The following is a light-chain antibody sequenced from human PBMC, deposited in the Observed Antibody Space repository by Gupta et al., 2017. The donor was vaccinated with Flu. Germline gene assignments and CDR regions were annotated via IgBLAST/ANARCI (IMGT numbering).Light chain of an antibody. Sequence: QPVLSQPPSASGTSGQGVTISCSGSNSNVGSNTVNWLQKVPGRAPTLLISTNNQRPSGVPNRFSGSKSGTSASLAISGLQSEDEADYYCGTWDDNQNEYVFGAGTKVTVL. CDR2: TNN. J-gene: IGLJ1*01. CDR3: GTWDDNQNEYV. CDR1: NSNVGSNT. V-gene: IGLV1-44*01.